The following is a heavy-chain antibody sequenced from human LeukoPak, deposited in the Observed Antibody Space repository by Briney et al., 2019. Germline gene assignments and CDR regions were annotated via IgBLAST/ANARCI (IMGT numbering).Heavy chain of an antibody. J-gene: IGHJ3*02. D-gene: IGHD3-22*01. CDR3: ARWDSSVGNACDI. CDR2: INPSGGDI. Sequence: ASVRVSCKASGDTFIRSYMHWVRQAPGQGLEWMGIINPSGGDIRYAQKFQGRVTMTRDTSTSTVYLELRSLRSEDTAVYYCARWDSSVGNACDIWGQGTMITISS. V-gene: IGHV1-46*01. CDR1: GDTFIRSY.